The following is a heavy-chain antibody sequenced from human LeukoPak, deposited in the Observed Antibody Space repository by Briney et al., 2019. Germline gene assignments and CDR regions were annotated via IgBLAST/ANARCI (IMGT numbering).Heavy chain of an antibody. V-gene: IGHV1-46*01. CDR3: ARGGDTFGGVIVTPFDY. J-gene: IGHJ4*02. CDR1: GYTFTIYY. D-gene: IGHD3-16*02. Sequence: ASVRVSCTASGYTFTIYYMHWVRHAPGQRLEWMGVINPSDGRTSYAQKLQSRVTMTRDTSTSTVYMELSSLRSEDTAVYYCARGGDTFGGVIVTPFDYWGQGTLVTVSS. CDR2: INPSDGRT.